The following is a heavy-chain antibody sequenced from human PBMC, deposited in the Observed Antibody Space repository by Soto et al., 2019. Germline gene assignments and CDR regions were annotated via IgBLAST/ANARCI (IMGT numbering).Heavy chain of an antibody. CDR2: ISSTTNYI. J-gene: IGHJ4*02. CDR3: ARESEDLTSNFAY. Sequence: GGSLRLSCAASGFTFSSYAMSWVRQAPGKGLEWVSSISSTTNYIYYGDSMKGRFTISRDNAKNSLYLEMNSLRAEDTAVYYCARESEDLTSNFAYWGQGTLVTVSS. V-gene: IGHV3-21*06. CDR1: GFTFSSYA.